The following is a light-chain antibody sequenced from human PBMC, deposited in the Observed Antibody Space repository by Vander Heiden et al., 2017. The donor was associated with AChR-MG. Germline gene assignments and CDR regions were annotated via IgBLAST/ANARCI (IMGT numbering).Light chain of an antibody. Sequence: QSVLPQPPSVSGAPGQRPTISCPGSTSNIGAGYDVHWYQQLPQTAPKLLIYGSSHRPSGVPDRFSGSKFGTSASLVITGLQAEDEADYYCQSYDTSLNAWVFGGGTRLTVL. J-gene: IGLJ3*02. CDR3: QSYDTSLNAWV. CDR1: TSNIGAGYD. CDR2: GSS. V-gene: IGLV1-40*01.